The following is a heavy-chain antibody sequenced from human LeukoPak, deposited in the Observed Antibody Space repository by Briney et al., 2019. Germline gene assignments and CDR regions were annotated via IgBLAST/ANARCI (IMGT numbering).Heavy chain of an antibody. Sequence: GGSLRLSCAASGFTFSSYAMSWVRQAPGKGLEWVSAISGSGGSTYYADSVKGRFTISRDNSKNTLYLQMNSLRAEDTAVYHCAKDLRYYDFWSGSDYWGQGTLVTVSS. CDR1: GFTFSSYA. J-gene: IGHJ4*02. CDR3: AKDLRYYDFWSGSDY. D-gene: IGHD3-3*01. CDR2: ISGSGGST. V-gene: IGHV3-23*01.